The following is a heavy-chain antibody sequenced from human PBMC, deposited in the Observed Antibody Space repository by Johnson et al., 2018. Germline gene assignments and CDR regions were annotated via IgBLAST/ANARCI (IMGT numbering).Heavy chain of an antibody. CDR2: ISYDGSNK. D-gene: IGHD1-26*01. CDR3: AKEGVMEWEYYGPFQY. V-gene: IGHV3-30*18. CDR1: GFTFSSYG. J-gene: IGHJ1*01. Sequence: QVRLVESGGGVVEPGRSLRLSCAASGFTFSSYGMHWVRLAPGKGLEWVAVISYDGSNKDYADYVKGRFTISRDNSKNTLYWQRNSLRAEETSVYYRAKEGVMEWEYYGPFQYWGPGTLVTVSS.